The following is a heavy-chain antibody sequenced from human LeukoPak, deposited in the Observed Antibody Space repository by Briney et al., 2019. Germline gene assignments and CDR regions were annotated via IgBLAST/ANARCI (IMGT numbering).Heavy chain of an antibody. CDR2: IWYDGSNK. V-gene: IGHV3-33*01. D-gene: IGHD5-12*01. CDR1: GFTFSGYG. J-gene: IGHJ4*02. Sequence: GRSLRLSCAAPGFTFSGYGMHWVRQAPGKGLEWVAVIWYDGSNKYYADSVKGRFTISRDNSKNTLYLQMNSLRAEDTAVYYCARSDSGYGHLDYWGQGTLVTVSS. CDR3: ARSDSGYGHLDY.